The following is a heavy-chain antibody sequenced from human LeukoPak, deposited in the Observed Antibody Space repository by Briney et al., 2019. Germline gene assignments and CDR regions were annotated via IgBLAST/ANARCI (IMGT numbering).Heavy chain of an antibody. V-gene: IGHV1-2*02. CDR1: GYTFTGYY. J-gene: IGHJ4*02. CDR3: ARGEQQLVLLLSDY. D-gene: IGHD6-13*01. CDR2: INPNSGGT. Sequence: ASVKVSCQASGYTFTGYYMHWVRQAPGQGLEWMGWINPNSGGTNYAQKFQGRVTMTRDTSISTAYMELSRLRSDDTAVYYCARGEQQLVLLLSDYWGQGTLVTVSS.